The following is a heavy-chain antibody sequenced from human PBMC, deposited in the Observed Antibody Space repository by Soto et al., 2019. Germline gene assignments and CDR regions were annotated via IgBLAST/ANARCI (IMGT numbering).Heavy chain of an antibody. CDR2: ISGSGGST. V-gene: IGHV3-23*01. D-gene: IGHD3-22*01. J-gene: IGHJ4*02. CDR1: GFTFSSYA. Sequence: PGGSLRLSCAASGFTFSSYAMSWVRQAPGKGLEWVSAISGSGGSTYYADSVKGRFTISRDNSKNTLYLQMTSLRAEDTAVYYCAKNPRDYYESTVYHFDYWGQGTPVTVSS. CDR3: AKNPRDYYESTVYHFDY.